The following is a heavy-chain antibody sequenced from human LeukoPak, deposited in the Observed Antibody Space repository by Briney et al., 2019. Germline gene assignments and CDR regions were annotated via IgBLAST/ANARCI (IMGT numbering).Heavy chain of an antibody. Sequence: GGSLRLSCATYVFTFRSYGIPTVRQTPGKGLERVEVIRYEGSNKNYAACVKGRFTISRDNSKRTLYLHMNSLRADDTALYYCAREELSGSYYRYYFDYWGQGNLVTVSS. CDR1: VFTFRSYG. CDR2: IRYEGSNK. CDR3: AREELSGSYYRYYFDY. V-gene: IGHV3-33*01. D-gene: IGHD1-26*01. J-gene: IGHJ4*02.